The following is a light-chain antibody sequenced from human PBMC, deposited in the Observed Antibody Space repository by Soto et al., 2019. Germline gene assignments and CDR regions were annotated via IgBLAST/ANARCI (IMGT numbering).Light chain of an antibody. J-gene: IGKJ5*01. Sequence: ITLTQSQGTLSLSTGDRATLSGRAGQSVSSHYVARYQQKPGQAPRLLIYGASSRATGIPDKFSGSGSGTDFTLTIDGLEPEDFAVYYCQQYGYSPITFGQGTRLEIK. CDR1: QSVSSHY. V-gene: IGKV3-20*01. CDR2: GAS. CDR3: QQYGYSPIT.